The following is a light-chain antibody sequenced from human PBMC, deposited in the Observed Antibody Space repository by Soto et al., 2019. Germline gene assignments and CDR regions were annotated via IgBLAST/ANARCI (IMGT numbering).Light chain of an antibody. J-gene: IGLJ1*01. Sequence: QSALTQPPSASASPGQSVTISCTGTSSDVGGYNYVSWYQQRPGKAPKLMIYEVSQRPSGVPDRFSGSKSGNTATLTVSGLQAEDEADYYCSSYTSSSTPFYVFGTGTKVTVL. CDR3: SSYTSSSTPFYV. CDR1: SSDVGGYNY. V-gene: IGLV2-8*01. CDR2: EVS.